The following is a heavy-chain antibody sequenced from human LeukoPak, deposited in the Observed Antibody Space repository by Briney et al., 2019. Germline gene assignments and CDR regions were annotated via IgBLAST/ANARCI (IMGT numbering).Heavy chain of an antibody. CDR1: GLRVSSFA. J-gene: IGHJ4*02. CDR2: IRGIGET. CDR3: AKASWVSSAGAVR. Sequence: GRSLRLSCAAAGLRVSSFAMSCVRQGPARGLEWVSSIRGIGETFYADSVKGRLTLSSDSSRNTVYFQLNNLRVEDTAIYYCAKASWVSSAGAVRWGQGTLVTVSS. V-gene: IGHV3-23*01. D-gene: IGHD2-8*02.